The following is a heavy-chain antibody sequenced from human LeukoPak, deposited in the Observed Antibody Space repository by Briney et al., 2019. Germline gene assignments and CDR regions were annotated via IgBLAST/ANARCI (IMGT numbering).Heavy chain of an antibody. J-gene: IGHJ6*02. V-gene: IGHV4-59*01. D-gene: IGHD2-2*01. CDR2: IYYSGST. Sequence: SETLSLTCTVSGGSISSYYWSWIRQPPGKGLEWIGYIYYSGSTNYNPSLKSRATISVDTSKNQFSLKLSSVTAADTAVYYCARVKGAVVVPAAIYYYYGVDVWGQGTTVTVSS. CDR1: GGSISSYY. CDR3: ARVKGAVVVPAAIYYYYGVDV.